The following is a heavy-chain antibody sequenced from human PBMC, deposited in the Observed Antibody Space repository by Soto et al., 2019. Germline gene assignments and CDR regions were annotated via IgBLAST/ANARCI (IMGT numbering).Heavy chain of an antibody. CDR1: GFSLSTSGVG. CDR2: IYWDDDK. D-gene: IGHD6-6*01. CDR3: AHSRPPRLLDH. J-gene: IGHJ4*02. V-gene: IGHV2-5*02. Sequence: QITLKESGPTLVKPTQTLTLTCTFSGFSLSTSGVGVGWIRQPPGKALEWLALIYWDDDKRYSPSLNSRLTITKDTSKNQVVLTMTNMHPVDTATYYCAHSRPPRLLDHWGQGTLVTVSS.